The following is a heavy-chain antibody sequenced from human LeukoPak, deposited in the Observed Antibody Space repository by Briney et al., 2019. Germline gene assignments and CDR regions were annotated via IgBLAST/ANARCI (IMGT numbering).Heavy chain of an antibody. V-gene: IGHV4-34*01. CDR1: GGSFSGYY. CDR2: INHSGST. Sequence: LETLSLTCAVYGGSFSGYYWSWIRQPPGKGLEWIGEINHSGSTNYNPSLKSRVTISVDTSKNQFSLKLSSVTAADTAVYFCARGRVSSSTWYSTYYYYFYMDVWGKGTTVTVSS. CDR3: ARGRVSSSTWYSTYYYYFYMDV. J-gene: IGHJ6*03. D-gene: IGHD1-1*01.